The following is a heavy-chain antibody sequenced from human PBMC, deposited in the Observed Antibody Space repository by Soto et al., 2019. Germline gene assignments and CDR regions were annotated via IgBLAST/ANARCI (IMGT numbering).Heavy chain of an antibody. D-gene: IGHD6-19*01. CDR2: ISWNSGSI. Sequence: ESGGGLVQPGRSLRLSCAASGFTFDDYAMHWVRQAPGKGLEWVSGISWNSGSIGYADSVKGRFTISRDNAKNSLYLQMNSLRAEDTALYYCATEGSGWQDGYWGQGTLVTVSS. J-gene: IGHJ4*02. CDR3: ATEGSGWQDGY. CDR1: GFTFDDYA. V-gene: IGHV3-9*01.